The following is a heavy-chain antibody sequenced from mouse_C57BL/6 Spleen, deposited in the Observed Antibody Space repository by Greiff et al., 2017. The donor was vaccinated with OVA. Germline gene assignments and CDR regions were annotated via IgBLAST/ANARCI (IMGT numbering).Heavy chain of an antibody. V-gene: IGHV1-82*01. CDR3: ARTPYCYGSSYTFDY. CDR1: GYAFSSSW. Sequence: QVQLQQSGPELVKPGASVKISCKASGYAFSSSWMNWVKQRPGKGLEWIGRIYPGDGDTNYNGKFKGKATLTADTSSSTAYMQLSSLTSEGSAVYFGARTPYCYGSSYTFDYWGQGTTLTVSS. D-gene: IGHD1-1*01. J-gene: IGHJ2*01. CDR2: IYPGDGDT.